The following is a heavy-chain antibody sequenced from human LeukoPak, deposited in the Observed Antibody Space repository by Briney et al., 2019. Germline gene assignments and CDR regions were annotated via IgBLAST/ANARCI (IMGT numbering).Heavy chain of an antibody. Sequence: SVSVSYRASGGTFNIYAISWVRQAPGQGREGVGGIIPIFGTANYAQKFQGRVTITADESTSTAYMELSSLRSEDTAVYYCARAGRYSSSWYRGRWYFDYWGQGTLVTVSS. CDR3: ARAGRYSSSWYRGRWYFDY. V-gene: IGHV1-69*13. J-gene: IGHJ4*02. CDR1: GGTFNIYA. CDR2: IIPIFGTA. D-gene: IGHD6-13*01.